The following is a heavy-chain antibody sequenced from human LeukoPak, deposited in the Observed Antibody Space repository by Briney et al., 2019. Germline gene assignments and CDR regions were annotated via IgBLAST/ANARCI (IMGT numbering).Heavy chain of an antibody. CDR2: IIPIFGTA. D-gene: IGHD4-17*01. J-gene: IGHJ5*02. CDR3: AREVTTPGYWFDP. Sequence: SVKVSCKASGGTFSSYAISWVRQAPGQGLEWMGGIIPIFGTANYAQKFQGRVTITTDESTSTAYMELSSLRSEGTAVYHCAREVTTPGYWFDPWGQGTLVTVSS. V-gene: IGHV1-69*05. CDR1: GGTFSSYA.